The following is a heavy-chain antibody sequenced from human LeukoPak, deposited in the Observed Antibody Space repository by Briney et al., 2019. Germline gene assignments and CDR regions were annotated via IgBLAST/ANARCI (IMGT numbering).Heavy chain of an antibody. CDR3: ARQARGDGYNSV. D-gene: IGHD5-24*01. Sequence: SQTLSLTCAVSGGSISSGGYYWSWIRQPPGKGLEWIGYIYYSGSTNYNPSLKSRVTISVDTSKNQFSLKLSSVTAADTAVYYCARQARGDGYNSVWGQGTLVTVSS. J-gene: IGHJ4*02. V-gene: IGHV4-61*08. CDR2: IYYSGST. CDR1: GGSISSGGYY.